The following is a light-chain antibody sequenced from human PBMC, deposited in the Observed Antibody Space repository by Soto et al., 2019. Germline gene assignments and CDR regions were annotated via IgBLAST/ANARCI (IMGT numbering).Light chain of an antibody. J-gene: IGKJ4*01. CDR3: QQRGVWPRA. Sequence: EIVLTQSPATLSLSPGERATLSCRASQSLSSYLAWYQQKPGQAPRLLIYDASNRATDIPARFSGGGSGTDFTLTISSLEPEDFAVYYCQQRGVWPRAFGGGTKVEIK. V-gene: IGKV3-11*01. CDR2: DAS. CDR1: QSLSSY.